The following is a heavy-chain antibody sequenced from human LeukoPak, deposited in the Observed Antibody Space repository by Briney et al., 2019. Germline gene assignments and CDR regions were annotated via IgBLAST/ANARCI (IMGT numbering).Heavy chain of an antibody. D-gene: IGHD4-11*01. V-gene: IGHV1-46*01. CDR1: GDTFTSYY. CDR2: INPSGGST. J-gene: IGHJ5*02. Sequence: ASVKVSCKASGDTFTSYYMHWVRQAPGQGLEWMGIINPSGGSTTYAQKFQGRVTMTRDMSTRTLYMELSSLRSEDTAFYYCARVGDYSPRGWFDPWGQGTLVTVSS. CDR3: ARVGDYSPRGWFDP.